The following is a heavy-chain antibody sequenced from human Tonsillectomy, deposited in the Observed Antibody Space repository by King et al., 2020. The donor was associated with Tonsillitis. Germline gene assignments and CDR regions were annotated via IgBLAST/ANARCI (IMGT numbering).Heavy chain of an antibody. V-gene: IGHV1-69*01. CDR1: GGTFSNSA. CDR2: IIPIFGTA. CDR3: ATGVIYTAREYYYYMDV. D-gene: IGHD5-18*01. Sequence: GQLVQSGAEVKKPGSSVKVSCKASGGTFSNSAVSWVRQAPGQGLEWMGGIIPIFGTANYAQKFQGRVTLTADESTSTAYMDLSSLRSEDTAVYYCATGVIYTAREYYYYMDVWGKGTTVTVSS. J-gene: IGHJ6*03.